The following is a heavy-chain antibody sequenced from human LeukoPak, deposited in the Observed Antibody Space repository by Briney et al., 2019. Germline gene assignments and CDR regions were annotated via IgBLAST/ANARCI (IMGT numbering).Heavy chain of an antibody. D-gene: IGHD2-2*01. Sequence: SGGSLRLSCAASGFTFDDYAMHWVRQAPGKGLEWVSGISWNSGSIGYADSVKGRFTISRDNAKNSLYLQMNSLRAEDMALYYCAKAGTYQLPAHFDYWGQGTLVTVSS. V-gene: IGHV3-9*03. CDR2: ISWNSGSI. CDR1: GFTFDDYA. J-gene: IGHJ4*02. CDR3: AKAGTYQLPAHFDY.